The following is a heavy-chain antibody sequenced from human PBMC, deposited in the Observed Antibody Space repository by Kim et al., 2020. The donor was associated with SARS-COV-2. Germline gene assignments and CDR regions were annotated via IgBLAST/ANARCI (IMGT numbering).Heavy chain of an antibody. CDR3: ATDPGIGAY. D-gene: IGHD3-16*01. CDR2: GET. J-gene: IGHJ4*02. V-gene: IGHV1-24*01. Sequence: GETIYAQKFQGRVTMTEDTSTDTAYMELSSLRSEDTAVYYCATDPGIGAYWGQGTLVTVSS.